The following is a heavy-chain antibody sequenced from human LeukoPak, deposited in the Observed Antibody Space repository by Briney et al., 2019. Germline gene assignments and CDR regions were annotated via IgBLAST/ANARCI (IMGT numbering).Heavy chain of an antibody. CDR2: TYYRSKWYN. J-gene: IGHJ4*02. V-gene: IGHV6-1*01. Sequence: SQTLSLTCAISGDSVSSNSAAWNWIRQSPSRGLEWLGRTYYRSKWYNDYAVSVKSRITINPVTSKNQFSLQLNSVTPEDTAVYYCARAEATAMVLSQLYFDYWGQGTLVTVSS. D-gene: IGHD5-18*01. CDR1: GDSVSSNSAA. CDR3: ARAEATAMVLSQLYFDY.